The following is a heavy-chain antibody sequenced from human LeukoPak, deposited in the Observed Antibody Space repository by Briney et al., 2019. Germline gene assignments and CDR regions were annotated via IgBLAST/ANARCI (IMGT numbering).Heavy chain of an antibody. V-gene: IGHV1-69*01. Sequence: ASVKVSCKASGGTFSSYAISWVRQAPGQGLEWMGGIIPIFGTANYAQKFQGRVTITADESTNTAYLELSSLRFEDTAVYYCARAECSTTNCHTRIRNYYMDVWGTGTPVTVSS. CDR3: ARAECSTTNCHTRIRNYYMDV. CDR2: IIPIFGTA. D-gene: IGHD2-2*01. J-gene: IGHJ6*03. CDR1: GGTFSSYA.